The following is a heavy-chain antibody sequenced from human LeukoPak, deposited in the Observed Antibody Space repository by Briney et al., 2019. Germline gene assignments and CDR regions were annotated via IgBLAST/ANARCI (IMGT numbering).Heavy chain of an antibody. CDR2: ISSSSSYI. D-gene: IGHD6-13*01. J-gene: IGHJ4*02. Sequence: GGSLRLSCAASGFTFSTYSMNWVRQAPGKGLECVSSISSSSSYIYYADSVKGRFTISRGNAKNSLYLQMNSLRAEDTAVYYCARDDIGGGIADYWGQGTLVTVSS. CDR1: GFTFSTYS. CDR3: ARDDIGGGIADY. V-gene: IGHV3-21*01.